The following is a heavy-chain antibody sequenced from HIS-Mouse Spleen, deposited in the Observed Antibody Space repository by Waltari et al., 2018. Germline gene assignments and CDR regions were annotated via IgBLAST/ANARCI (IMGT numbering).Heavy chain of an antibody. CDR2: IYYSGGT. Sequence: QLQLQESGPGLVKPSETLSLTCTVSGGSISSSSYYWGWIRQPQGKGLEWIGSIYYSGGTSYNPSLKSRVTISVDTSKNQFSLKLSSVTAADTAVYYCAREIPYSSSWYDWYFDLWGRGTLVTVSS. D-gene: IGHD6-13*01. J-gene: IGHJ2*01. V-gene: IGHV4-39*07. CDR3: AREIPYSSSWYDWYFDL. CDR1: GGSISSSSYY.